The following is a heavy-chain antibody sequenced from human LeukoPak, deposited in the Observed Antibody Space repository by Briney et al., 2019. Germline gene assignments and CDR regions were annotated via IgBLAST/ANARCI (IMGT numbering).Heavy chain of an antibody. CDR1: GYTFTSYD. D-gene: IGHD3-3*01. J-gene: IGHJ4*02. V-gene: IGHV1-8*01. CDR3: ASQSGPGRVGGY. CDR2: MNPNSGNT. Sequence: ASVKVSCKASGYTFTSYDINWVRQATGQGLEWMGWMNPNSGNTGYAQKFQGRVTMTRNTSISTAYMELSSLRSEDTAVYYCASQSGPGRVGGYWGQGTLVTVSS.